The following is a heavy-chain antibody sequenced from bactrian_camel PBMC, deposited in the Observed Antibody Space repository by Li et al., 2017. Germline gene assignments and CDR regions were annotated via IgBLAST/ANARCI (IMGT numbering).Heavy chain of an antibody. J-gene: IGHJ4*01. D-gene: IGHD2*01. Sequence: DVQLVESGGGLMHPGGSLRLSCAAPGFTFSSFDMCWVRQAPGKGLEWVSAIRGRGSSTYYPDSVKGRFTISRDNAKNTLYLQMDSLKTEDTAVYYCATCEVVFTTLSHYWGQGTQVTVS. CDR3: ATCEVVFTTLSHY. CDR2: IRGRGSST. V-gene: IGHV3S40*01. CDR1: GFTFSSFD.